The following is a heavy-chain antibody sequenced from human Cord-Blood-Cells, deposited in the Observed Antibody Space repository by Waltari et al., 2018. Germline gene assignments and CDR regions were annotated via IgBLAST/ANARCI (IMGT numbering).Heavy chain of an antibody. D-gene: IGHD6-13*01. J-gene: IGHJ5*02. Sequence: QVQLQPWGAGLLKPSETLSLTCAVYGGSFSGYYWSWIRHPPGKGLEWIGEINHSGGTNGNPSLKSRVTTSGDTSKNQLSLKLSSVTAADTAVYYCARRSAAAVLGWFDPWGQGTLVTVSS. V-gene: IGHV4-34*01. CDR1: GGSFSGYY. CDR3: ARRSAAAVLGWFDP. CDR2: INHSGGT.